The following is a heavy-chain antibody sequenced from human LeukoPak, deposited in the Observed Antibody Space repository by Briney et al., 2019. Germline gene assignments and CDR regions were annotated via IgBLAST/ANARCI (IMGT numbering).Heavy chain of an antibody. CDR3: ARALRDNYDFVFDY. D-gene: IGHD3-3*01. CDR1: GGSISSYY. CDR2: IYYSGST. V-gene: IGHV4-59*01. Sequence: PSETLSLTCTVSGGSISSYYWSWIRQPPGKGLEWIGYIYYSGSTNYNPSLKSRVTISVDTSKNQFSLKLSSVTAADTAAYYCARALRDNYDFVFDYWGQGTLVTVSS. J-gene: IGHJ4*02.